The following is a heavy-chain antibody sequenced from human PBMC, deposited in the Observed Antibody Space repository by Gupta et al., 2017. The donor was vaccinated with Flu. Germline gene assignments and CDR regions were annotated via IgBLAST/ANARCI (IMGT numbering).Heavy chain of an antibody. V-gene: IGHV3-74*01. J-gene: IGHJ6*02. D-gene: IGHD6-19*01. Sequence: EVQLVESGGGLVQPGGSLRLSCAASGFTVSSYRMHWVRQAPGKGLVWVSRINSDGSSTSYADSVKGRFTISRDNAKNTLYLQMNSLRAEDTAVYYCARDPAGYSSGWYWGYYYGMDVWGQGTTVTVSS. CDR3: ARDPAGYSSGWYWGYYYGMDV. CDR2: INSDGSST. CDR1: GFTVSSYR.